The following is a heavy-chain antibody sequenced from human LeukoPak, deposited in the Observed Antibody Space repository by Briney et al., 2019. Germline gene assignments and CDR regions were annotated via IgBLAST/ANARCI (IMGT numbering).Heavy chain of an antibody. Sequence: GASVKVSCKTSGYTFTSYGISWVRQAPGQGLEWMGWISAYNGNTNYAQKLQGRVTMTTDTSTSTAYMELRSLRSDDTAVYYCARGDFSLQYAYYYYMDVWGKGTTVTVSS. CDR1: GYTFTSYG. CDR2: ISAYNGNT. CDR3: ARGDFSLQYAYYYYMDV. J-gene: IGHJ6*03. V-gene: IGHV1-18*01. D-gene: IGHD4-11*01.